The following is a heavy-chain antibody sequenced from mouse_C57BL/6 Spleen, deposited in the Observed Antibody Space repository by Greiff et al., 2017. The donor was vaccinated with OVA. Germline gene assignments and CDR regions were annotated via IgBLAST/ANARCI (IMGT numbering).Heavy chain of an antibody. V-gene: IGHV1-39*01. CDR1: GYSFTDYN. CDR3: ARSEYYGSSTAWFAY. Sequence: VQLKQSGPELVKPGASVKISCKASGYSFTDYNMNWVKQSNGKSLEWIGVINPNYGTTSYNQKFKGKATLTVDQSSSTAYMQLNSLTSEDSAVYYCARSEYYGSSTAWFAYWGQGTLVTVSA. D-gene: IGHD1-1*01. J-gene: IGHJ3*01. CDR2: INPNYGTT.